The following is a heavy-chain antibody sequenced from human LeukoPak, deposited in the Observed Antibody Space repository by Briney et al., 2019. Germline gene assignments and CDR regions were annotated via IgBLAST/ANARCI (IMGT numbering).Heavy chain of an antibody. CDR1: GVSVSSNY. D-gene: IGHD3-10*01. CDR3: ARGEAGSGSYYDY. J-gene: IGHJ4*02. CDR2: IYSGGST. V-gene: IGHV3-53*01. Sequence: GGSLRLSCAASGVSVSSNYISWVRQAPGKGLEWVSIIYSGGSTYYADSVKGRFTISKDNSKNTVYLQMNSLRAEDTAVYYCARGEAGSGSYYDYWGQGTLVTVSP.